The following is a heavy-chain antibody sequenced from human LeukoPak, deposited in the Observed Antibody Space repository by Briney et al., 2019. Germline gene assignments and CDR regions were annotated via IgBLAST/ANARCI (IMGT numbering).Heavy chain of an antibody. CDR1: GGSFSGYY. V-gene: IGHV4-34*01. CDR3: ARGLRWELLS. CDR2: INHSGST. Sequence: SETLSLTCAVYGGSFSGYYWSWIRQPPGKGLEWIGEINHSGSTNYNPSLKSRVTISVDTSNNQFSLKLTSVTAADTAVYYCARGLRWELLSWGQGTLVTVSS. J-gene: IGHJ4*02. D-gene: IGHD1-26*01.